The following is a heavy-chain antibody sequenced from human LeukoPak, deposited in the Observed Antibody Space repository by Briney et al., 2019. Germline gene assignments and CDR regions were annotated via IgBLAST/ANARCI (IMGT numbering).Heavy chain of an antibody. V-gene: IGHV3-53*05. CDR2: IYSGGTT. D-gene: IGHD2-21*01. CDR1: GVTVSRNY. Sequence: GGSLRLSCAASGVTVSRNYMSWVRQAPGKGLEWVSVIYSGGTTYYADSVKGRFTISRDNSKNTLYLQMNSLRAEDTAVYYCAKDYAVITGALCDYWGQGTLVTVSS. J-gene: IGHJ4*02. CDR3: AKDYAVITGALCDY.